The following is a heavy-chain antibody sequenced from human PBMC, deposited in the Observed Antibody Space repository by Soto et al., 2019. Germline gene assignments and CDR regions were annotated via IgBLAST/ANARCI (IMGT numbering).Heavy chain of an antibody. V-gene: IGHV3-30*18. CDR1: GFTFSSYG. CDR2: ISYDGSNK. Sequence: QVQLVESGGGVVQPGRSLRLSCAASGFTFSSYGMHWVRQAPGKGLEWVAVISYDGSNKYYADSVKGRFTISRDNSKNTLYLQMNSLRAEDTAVYYCAKDGDIVLVSYYFDYWGQGTLVTVSS. J-gene: IGHJ4*02. CDR3: AKDGDIVLVSYYFDY. D-gene: IGHD2-2*01.